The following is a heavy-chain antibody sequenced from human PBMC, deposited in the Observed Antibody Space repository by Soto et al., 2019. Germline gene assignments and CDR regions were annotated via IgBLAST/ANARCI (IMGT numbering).Heavy chain of an antibody. J-gene: IGHJ6*02. V-gene: IGHV3-15*01. CDR1: GFTFSNGW. CDR3: TTDEEYSSSWKSLDV. D-gene: IGHD6-13*01. CDR2: IKSKTDGGTT. Sequence: PGGSLRLSCAASGFTFSNGWMSWVRQAPGKGLEWVGRIKSKTDGGTTDYAAPVKGRFTISRDDSKNTLYLQMNSLKTEDTAVYYCTTDEEYSSSWKSLDVWGQGTTVTVSS.